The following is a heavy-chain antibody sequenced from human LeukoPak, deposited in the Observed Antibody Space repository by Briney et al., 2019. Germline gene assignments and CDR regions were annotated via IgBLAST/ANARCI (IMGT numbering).Heavy chain of an antibody. D-gene: IGHD2-15*01. CDR3: ARDQIHCSGGSCYDWFDP. J-gene: IGHJ5*02. V-gene: IGHV4-4*07. Sequence: SETLSLTCTVSGGSISSYYWSWIRQPAGKGLEWIGRIYTSGSTNYNPSLKSRVTMSVDTSKNQFSLKLSSVTAADTAVYYCARDQIHCSGGSCYDWFDPWGQGTLVTVSS. CDR1: GGSISSYY. CDR2: IYTSGST.